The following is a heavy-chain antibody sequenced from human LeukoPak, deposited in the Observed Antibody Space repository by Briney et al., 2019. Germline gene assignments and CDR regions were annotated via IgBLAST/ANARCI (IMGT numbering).Heavy chain of an antibody. Sequence: GGSLRLSCAASGFTFSSYAMSWVRQAPGKGLEWVSAISGSGGSTYYADSVKGRFTISRDNSKNTLYLQMNSLRAEDTAVYYCAKQVTPRGFTGGHDYWGQGTLVTVSS. V-gene: IGHV3-23*01. CDR3: AKQVTPRGFTGGHDY. CDR1: GFTFSSYA. J-gene: IGHJ4*02. CDR2: ISGSGGST. D-gene: IGHD3-10*01.